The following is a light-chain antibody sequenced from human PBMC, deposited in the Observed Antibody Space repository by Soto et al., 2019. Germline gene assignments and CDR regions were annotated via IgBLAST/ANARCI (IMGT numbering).Light chain of an antibody. CDR2: AAS. CDR3: QQYGSSPAIT. CDR1: QSVSSTY. V-gene: IGKV3-20*01. Sequence: ELVLTQSPGTLSLSPGERATLSCRASQSVSSTYLTWYQQKPGQAPRLLIYAASRRATGIPDRFSGSGSGTDFTLTISRLDPEDFAVYYCQQYGSSPAITFGQGIRLEIK. J-gene: IGKJ5*01.